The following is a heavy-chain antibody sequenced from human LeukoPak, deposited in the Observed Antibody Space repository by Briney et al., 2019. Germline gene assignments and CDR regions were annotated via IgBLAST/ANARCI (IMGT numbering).Heavy chain of an antibody. D-gene: IGHD6-19*01. V-gene: IGHV3-21*01. CDR3: ARDSVGYSSGWYRDYFDY. Sequence: GGSVRLSCAASGFTFSSYSMNWVRQAPGKGLEWVSSISSSSSYIYYADSVKGRFTISRDNAKNSLYLQMNSLRAEDTAVYYCARDSVGYSSGWYRDYFDYWGQGTLVTVSS. J-gene: IGHJ4*02. CDR2: ISSSSSYI. CDR1: GFTFSSYS.